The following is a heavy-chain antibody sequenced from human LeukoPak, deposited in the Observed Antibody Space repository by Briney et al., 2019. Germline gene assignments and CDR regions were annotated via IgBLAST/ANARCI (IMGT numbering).Heavy chain of an antibody. CDR1: GFTFSSYS. D-gene: IGHD3-22*01. CDR2: ISSSSSYI. Sequence: GGSLRLSCAASGFTFSSYSMSWVRQAPGKGLEWVSSISSSSSYIYYADSVKGRFTISRDNAKNSLYLQMNSLRAEDTAVYYCARVLQYDTSGRRDYWGQGTLVTVSS. J-gene: IGHJ4*02. CDR3: ARVLQYDTSGRRDY. V-gene: IGHV3-21*01.